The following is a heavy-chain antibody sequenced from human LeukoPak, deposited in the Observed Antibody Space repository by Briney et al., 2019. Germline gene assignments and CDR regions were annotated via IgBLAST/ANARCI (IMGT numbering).Heavy chain of an antibody. V-gene: IGHV1-2*06. D-gene: IGHD1-26*01. CDR2: INPNSSGT. Sequence: GASVKVSCKASGYTFTGYYIHWVRQAPGQGLEWMGRINPNSSGTNYAQKFQGRVTMTGDTSISTAYMELSRLRSDDTAIYYCAREPPRWELLYSFDYWGQGTLVTVSS. J-gene: IGHJ4*02. CDR1: GYTFTGYY. CDR3: AREPPRWELLYSFDY.